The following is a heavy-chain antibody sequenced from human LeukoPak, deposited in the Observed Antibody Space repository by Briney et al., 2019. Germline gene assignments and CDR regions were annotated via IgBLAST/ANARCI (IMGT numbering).Heavy chain of an antibody. D-gene: IGHD6-25*01. CDR3: ARDSSGWKFDY. CDR2: ISSSGSII. CDR1: GFTFSDYY. V-gene: IGHV3-11*01. Sequence: GGSLRLSCAASGFTFSDYYMSWIRQAPGKGLEWVSYISSSGSIIYYADSVKGRFTIFRVNAKNSLYLQMNSLRADDTAVYYCARDSSGWKFDYWGQGTLVTVSS. J-gene: IGHJ4*02.